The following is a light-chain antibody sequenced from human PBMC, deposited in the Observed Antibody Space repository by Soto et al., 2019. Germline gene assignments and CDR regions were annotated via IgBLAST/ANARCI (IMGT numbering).Light chain of an antibody. CDR3: QQYNSYPWT. J-gene: IGKJ1*01. Sequence: DIQMTQSLSTLSASVGDRVTITCRASQSINSWLAWYQQKPGKAPNLPIYKASSLESGVPSMFSGGGSVTEFTLTISSLQPDDFATYYCQQYNSYPWTCGQGTKVDIK. CDR2: KAS. V-gene: IGKV1-5*03. CDR1: QSINSW.